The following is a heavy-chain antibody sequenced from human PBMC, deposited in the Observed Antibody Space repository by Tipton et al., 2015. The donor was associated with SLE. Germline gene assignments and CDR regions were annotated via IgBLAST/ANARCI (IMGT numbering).Heavy chain of an antibody. V-gene: IGHV4-39*07. Sequence: TLSLTCTVSGAASSSTTYYMGWIRQSPGVGLEWIGSIYYTGSTYYNPSLKSRLTMSVDTPKNQFSLQLTSVTAADTAVYYCAREGEMATTYFDFWGQGTLVTVSS. CDR2: IYYTGST. CDR1: GAASSSTTYY. CDR3: AREGEMATTYFDF. D-gene: IGHD5-24*01. J-gene: IGHJ4*02.